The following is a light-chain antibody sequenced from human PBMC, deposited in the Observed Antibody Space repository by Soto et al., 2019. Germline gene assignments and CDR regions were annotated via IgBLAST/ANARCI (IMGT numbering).Light chain of an antibody. Sequence: DIQMTQSPSTLSASVGDRATIACRASQSISSRLAWYQQKQGKAPKLLIYKASSLESGVPSRFSGSGSGTEFTLTISSLQPDDFATDYCPQYNSYPWTFGQGTKVEIK. J-gene: IGKJ1*01. CDR3: PQYNSYPWT. CDR2: KAS. V-gene: IGKV1-5*03. CDR1: QSISSR.